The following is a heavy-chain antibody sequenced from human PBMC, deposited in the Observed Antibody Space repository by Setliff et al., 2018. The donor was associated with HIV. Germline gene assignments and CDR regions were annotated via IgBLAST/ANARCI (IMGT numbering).Heavy chain of an antibody. D-gene: IGHD7-27*01. J-gene: IGHJ4*02. CDR3: ATDLHWAFDY. V-gene: IGHV3-48*01. Sequence: HGGSLRLSCAASGFTISDYPMNWVRQAPGKGLGWVSHIYPDSNNIDYTDSVKGRFTISRDNAKNSLYLQMNSLRAEDAAVYYCATDLHWAFDYWGQGSLVTVSS. CDR1: GFTISDYP. CDR2: IYPDSNNI.